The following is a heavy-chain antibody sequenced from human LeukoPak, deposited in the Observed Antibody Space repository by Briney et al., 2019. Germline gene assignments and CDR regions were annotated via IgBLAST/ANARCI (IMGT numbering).Heavy chain of an antibody. J-gene: IGHJ6*03. CDR3: ARVGGYSGYVFYYYYYMDV. D-gene: IGHD5-12*01. CDR2: ISSSSSYI. Sequence: GGALRLSCAASGFTFSRYAMNWVRQAPGKGLEGVSSISSSSSYIYYADSVKGRFTISRDNAKNSLYLQMNSLRAEDTAVYYCARVGGYSGYVFYYYYYMDVWGKGTTVTVSS. CDR1: GFTFSRYA. V-gene: IGHV3-21*01.